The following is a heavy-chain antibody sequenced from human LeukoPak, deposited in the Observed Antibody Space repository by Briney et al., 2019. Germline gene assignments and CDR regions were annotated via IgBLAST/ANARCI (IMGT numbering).Heavy chain of an antibody. J-gene: IGHJ4*02. CDR1: GFTFSTYW. Sequence: GGSLRLSCAASGFTFSTYWMHWVRQAPGKGLVWVSRIKYDGSMTTYGDSVKGRFSISRDNAKNTVDLQMNSLRAEDTAVYYCAKGGHLDYWGQGTLVTVSS. CDR2: IKYDGSMT. V-gene: IGHV3-74*01. CDR3: AKGGHLDY.